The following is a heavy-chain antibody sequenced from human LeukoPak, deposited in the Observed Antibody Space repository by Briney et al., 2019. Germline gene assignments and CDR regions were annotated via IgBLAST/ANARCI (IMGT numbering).Heavy chain of an antibody. CDR1: GYSFTSYW. CDR3: ARQRGWSEFDY. Sequence: GESLEISCKGSGYSFTSYWISWVRQMPGKGLEWMGRIDPSDSYTNYSPSFQGHVTISADKSIRTASLQWSSLKASDTAMYYCARQRGWSEFDYWGQGTVVTVSS. J-gene: IGHJ4*02. D-gene: IGHD6-19*01. CDR2: IDPSDSYT. V-gene: IGHV5-10-1*01.